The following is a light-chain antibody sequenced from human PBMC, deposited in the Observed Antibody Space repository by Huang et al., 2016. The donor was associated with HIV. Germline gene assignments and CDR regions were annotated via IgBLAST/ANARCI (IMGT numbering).Light chain of an antibody. V-gene: IGKV3-20*01. J-gene: IGKJ2*01. CDR2: GAS. CDR3: QQYGSSPQDT. Sequence: EIVLTQSPGTLSLSPGERATLSCRASQSVSSSYLAWYQQKPGQAPRLRIYGASSRATGIPDRFSGSGSGTDFTLTISRLEPEDFAVYYCQQYGSSPQDTFGQGTKLEIK. CDR1: QSVSSSY.